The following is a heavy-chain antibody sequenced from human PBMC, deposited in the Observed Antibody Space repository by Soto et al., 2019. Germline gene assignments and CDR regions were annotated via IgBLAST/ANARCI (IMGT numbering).Heavy chain of an antibody. CDR3: AKDRIAVAGYYYYGMDV. D-gene: IGHD6-19*01. V-gene: IGHV3-23*01. CDR1: GFPFSSYA. Sequence: GGSLRLSCAASGFPFSSYAMSWVRQAPGKGPEWVSSISGSDDTTYYADSVKGRFTISRDNSKNTLYLQMNSLRAEDTAVYYCAKDRIAVAGYYYYGMDVWGQGTTVTVSS. J-gene: IGHJ6*02. CDR2: ISGSDDTT.